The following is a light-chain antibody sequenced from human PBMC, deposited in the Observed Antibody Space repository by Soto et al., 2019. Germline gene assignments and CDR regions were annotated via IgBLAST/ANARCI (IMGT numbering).Light chain of an antibody. J-gene: IGKJ1*01. CDR2: DAS. CDR3: QQRGSWPRT. CDR1: QSVSSN. V-gene: IGKV3-11*01. Sequence: EIGLTQSPATLSLSPGERATLSCRASQSVSSNLAWYQQKPGQAPRLLIYDASSRATGIPARFSGSGSETDFTLTISSLEPEDFAVYYCQQRGSWPRTFGQGTKVEIK.